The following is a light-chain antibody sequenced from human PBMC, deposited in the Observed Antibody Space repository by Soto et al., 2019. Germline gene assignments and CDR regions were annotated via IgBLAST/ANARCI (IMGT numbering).Light chain of an antibody. CDR2: EVT. J-gene: IGLJ2*01. Sequence: QSALTQPASVSGSPGQSITISCTGTTSDVGTYSLVSWYQQYSGKAPKLIIYEVTKRPSGVSNRFSGSKSGNTASLTVSRLQAADEADYYCSSYANSDTLFGGGTKVTAL. V-gene: IGLV2-23*02. CDR3: SSYANSDTL. CDR1: TSDVGTYSL.